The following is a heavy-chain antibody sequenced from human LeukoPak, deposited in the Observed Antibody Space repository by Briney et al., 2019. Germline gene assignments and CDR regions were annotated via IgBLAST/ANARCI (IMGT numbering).Heavy chain of an antibody. Sequence: PSETLSLTCAVYGGSFSGYYWSWIRQPPGKGLEWIGEINHSGSTNYNPSLKSRVTISVDTSKNQFSLKLSSVTAADTAVYYCARRMVVTAIQTPYYFDYWGRGTLVTVSS. D-gene: IGHD2-21*02. J-gene: IGHJ4*02. V-gene: IGHV4-34*01. CDR2: INHSGST. CDR1: GGSFSGYY. CDR3: ARRMVVTAIQTPYYFDY.